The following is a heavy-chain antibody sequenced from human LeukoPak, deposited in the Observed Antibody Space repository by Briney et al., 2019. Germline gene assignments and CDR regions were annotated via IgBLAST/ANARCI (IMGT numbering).Heavy chain of an antibody. V-gene: IGHV4-59*01. CDR3: ARGDFWSGAPTD. CDR1: GSSISRYY. D-gene: IGHD3-3*01. CDR2: IYYTGRA. J-gene: IGHJ4*02. Sequence: SETLSLTCTVSGSSISRYYWSWIRQPPGTGLEWIGYIYYTGRADYNPSLKSRVSMSVDTSKNQFSLRVNSMTAADTAVYYCARGDFWSGAPTDWGQGTLLTVSS.